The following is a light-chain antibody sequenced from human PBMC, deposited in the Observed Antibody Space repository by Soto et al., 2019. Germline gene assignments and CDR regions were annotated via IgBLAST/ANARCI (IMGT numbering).Light chain of an antibody. V-gene: IGLV2-14*01. CDR3: SSYATTNSV. CDR1: SSDIGNYNF. J-gene: IGLJ1*01. CDR2: EVS. Sequence: QSVLTQPASVSGSPGQSITISCTGTSSDIGNYNFVSWYQHHPGKAPKLIIYEVSNRPSRISNRFSGSKSGNTASLTISGLQEEDEDDQHCSSYATTNSVVGTGTKGTVL.